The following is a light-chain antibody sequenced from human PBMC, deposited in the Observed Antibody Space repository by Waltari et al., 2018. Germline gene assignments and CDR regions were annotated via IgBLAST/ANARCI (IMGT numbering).Light chain of an antibody. J-gene: IGLJ3*02. CDR1: SRDVGGPNF. CDR3: SSYAATHNLV. CDR2: EIS. V-gene: IGLV2-8*01. Sequence: QSALTQPPSASGSPGQSVTIACPGTSRDVGGPNFFSWYQQYPGKAPKLIIYEISKRPSGVPDRFSGSKSGNTASLTVSGLQPEDEAEYFCSSYAATHNLVFGGGTKLTV.